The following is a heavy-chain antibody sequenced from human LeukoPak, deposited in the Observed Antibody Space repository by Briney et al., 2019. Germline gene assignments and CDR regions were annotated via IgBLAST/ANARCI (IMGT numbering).Heavy chain of an antibody. CDR3: ARNRYGSGSFAFDI. Sequence: SETLSLTCTVSGGSISSSSYYWGWIRQPPGKGLEWIGSIYYSGSTYYNPSLKSRVTISVDTSKNQFSLKLSSVTAADTAVYYCARNRYGSGSFAFDIWGQGTMVTVSS. D-gene: IGHD3-10*01. CDR1: GGSISSSSYY. V-gene: IGHV4-39*07. J-gene: IGHJ3*02. CDR2: IYYSGST.